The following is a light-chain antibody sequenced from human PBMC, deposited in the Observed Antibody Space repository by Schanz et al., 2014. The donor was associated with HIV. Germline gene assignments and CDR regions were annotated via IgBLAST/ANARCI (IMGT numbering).Light chain of an antibody. CDR2: GIS. Sequence: EIVLTQSPGTLSLSPGERATLSCRASQSVSSSYLAWYQQKPGQAPRLLIYGISTRATGIPARFSGSGSGTEFTLTISSLQSEDFAVYYCQQYNNWLPLTFGGGTKVEIK. CDR1: QSVSSSY. CDR3: QQYNNWLPLT. J-gene: IGKJ4*01. V-gene: IGKV3-15*01.